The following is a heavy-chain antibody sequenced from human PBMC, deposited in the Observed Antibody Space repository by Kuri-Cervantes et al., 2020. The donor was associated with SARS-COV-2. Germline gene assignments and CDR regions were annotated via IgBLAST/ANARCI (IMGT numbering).Heavy chain of an antibody. D-gene: IGHD4-11*01. J-gene: IGHJ4*02. Sequence: GESLKISCAASGFTFNNYAMHWVRQAPGKGLEWVAVISYDGKNKYYADSVKGRFTISRDNSKNTLYLQMNSLRAEDTAVYYCARAPDSNYVLDYWGQGTLVTVSS. CDR3: ARAPDSNYVLDY. CDR2: ISYDGKNK. CDR1: GFTFNNYA. V-gene: IGHV3-30*04.